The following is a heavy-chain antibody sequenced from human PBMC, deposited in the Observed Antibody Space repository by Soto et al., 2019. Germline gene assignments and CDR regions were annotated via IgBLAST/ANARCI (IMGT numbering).Heavy chain of an antibody. CDR1: GFYFNNYG. D-gene: IGHD2-2*01. J-gene: IGHJ4*02. Sequence: LRLSCEVSGFYFNNYGINWVRQAPGKGLEWVSSVSKSDYTYYSDSVKGRFTISRDNAKNSVSLQMNSLRAEDTAVYYCAREDSIIIPAVSDFWGQGTLVTVSS. CDR3: AREDSIIIPAVSDF. V-gene: IGHV3-21*01. CDR2: VSKSDYT.